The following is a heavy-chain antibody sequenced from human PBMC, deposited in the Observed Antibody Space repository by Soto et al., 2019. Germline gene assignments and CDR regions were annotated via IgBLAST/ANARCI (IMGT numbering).Heavy chain of an antibody. CDR1: GFTFSSYA. CDR2: ISGSGGST. V-gene: IGHV3-23*01. CDR3: AKAGWDCSSTSCYPLDP. J-gene: IGHJ5*02. D-gene: IGHD2-2*01. Sequence: GGSLRLSCAASGFTFSSYAMSWVRQAPGKGLEWVSAISGSGGSTYYADSVKGRFTISRDNSKNTLYLQMNGLRAEDTAVYYCAKAGWDCSSTSCYPLDPWGQGTLVTVSS.